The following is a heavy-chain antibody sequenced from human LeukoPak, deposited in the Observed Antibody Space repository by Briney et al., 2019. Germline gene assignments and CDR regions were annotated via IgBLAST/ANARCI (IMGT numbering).Heavy chain of an antibody. J-gene: IGHJ4*02. V-gene: IGHV4-59*01. D-gene: IGHD6-19*01. CDR1: GGFNTHYY. Sequence: SETLSLTCSVSGGFNTHYYWSWIRQPPGKGLEWIGYIYYSGSTNYNPSLKSRVTISVDTSKNQFSLKLSSVTAADTAVYYCARVKAGIAVAGIFDYWGQGTLVTVSS. CDR2: IYYSGST. CDR3: ARVKAGIAVAGIFDY.